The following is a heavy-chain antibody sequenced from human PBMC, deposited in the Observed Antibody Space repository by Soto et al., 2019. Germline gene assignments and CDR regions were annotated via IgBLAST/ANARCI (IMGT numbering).Heavy chain of an antibody. V-gene: IGHV4-59*01. CDR2: IYYSGST. CDR1: GGSISSYY. Sequence: QVQLQESGPGLVKPSETLSLTCTVSGGSISSYYWSWIRQPPGKGLEWIGYIYYSGSTNYNPSLTSRVTISVDTSKHQFSLKLSSVTAADTAVYYCARIVVVNTGWFDPWGQGTLVTVSS. D-gene: IGHD3-22*01. J-gene: IGHJ5*02. CDR3: ARIVVVNTGWFDP.